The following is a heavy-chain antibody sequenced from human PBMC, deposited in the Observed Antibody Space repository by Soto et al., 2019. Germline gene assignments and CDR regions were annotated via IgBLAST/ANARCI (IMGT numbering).Heavy chain of an antibody. CDR3: AHHYYDSSGYYFAY. Sequence: SXKVSYKASGYTXSSYGIRLVRQAPGQGLEWMGWISAYNCNTKYAQKLQGRVTMTTDTSTSTAYMELRSMRSYDTAVYYCAHHYYDSSGYYFAYWGQGTLGTVSS. J-gene: IGHJ4*02. CDR1: GYTXSSYG. V-gene: IGHV1-18*01. CDR2: ISAYNCNT. D-gene: IGHD3-22*01.